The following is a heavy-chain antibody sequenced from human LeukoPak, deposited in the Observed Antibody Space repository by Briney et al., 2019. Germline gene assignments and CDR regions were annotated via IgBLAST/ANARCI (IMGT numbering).Heavy chain of an antibody. V-gene: IGHV1-46*01. CDR3: ARDPGYDFWSGWYFDY. J-gene: IGHJ4*02. CDR1: EYTFTSYY. Sequence: ASVKVSCKASEYTFTSYYMHWVRQSPGQGLVWMGIINPSGGSTSYAQKFQGRVTMTRDTSTSTVYMELSSLRSEDTAVYYCARDPGYDFWSGWYFDYWGQGTLVTVSS. CDR2: INPSGGST. D-gene: IGHD3-3*01.